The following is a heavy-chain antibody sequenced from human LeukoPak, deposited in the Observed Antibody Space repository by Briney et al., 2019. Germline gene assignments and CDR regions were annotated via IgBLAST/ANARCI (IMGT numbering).Heavy chain of an antibody. D-gene: IGHD6-19*01. CDR3: AGDRNSDWYSPLDY. CDR1: GFTFTKCA. CDR2: ITATGDTA. V-gene: IGHV3-23*01. Sequence: TGGPLRLSCVASGFTFTKCAMSWIRQAPGKGLEWVALITATGDTAYYADSVKGRFTISRDNSMNTVYMQMDSLRAEDTAIYYCAGDRNSDWYSPLDYWGQGSQVTVSP. J-gene: IGHJ4*02.